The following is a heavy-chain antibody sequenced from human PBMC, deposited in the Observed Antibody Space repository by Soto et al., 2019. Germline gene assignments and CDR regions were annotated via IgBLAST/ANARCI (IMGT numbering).Heavy chain of an antibody. V-gene: IGHV1-69*02. J-gene: IGHJ3*02. D-gene: IGHD3-10*01. CDR2: IIPILGIA. CDR1: GGTFSSYT. CDR3: ARGAQSGSYAFDI. Sequence: QVQLVQSGAEVKKPGSSVKVSCKASGGTFSSYTISWVRQAPGQGLEWMGRIIPILGIANYAQKFQGRVTITADKSTSTAYMELSSLRSEDTAVYYCARGAQSGSYAFDIWGQGTIVTVSS.